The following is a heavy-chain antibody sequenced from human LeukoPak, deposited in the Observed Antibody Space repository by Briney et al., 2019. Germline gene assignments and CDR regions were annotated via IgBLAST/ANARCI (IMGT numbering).Heavy chain of an antibody. V-gene: IGHV3-23*01. CDR2: VSGSGANT. J-gene: IGHJ6*02. Sequence: NPGGSLRLSCAASGFTFSNYAINWARQAPGKGLEWVSAVSGSGANTYYADSVKGRFTISRDNSKDTLYLQMNRLRVEDTAVYFCARVLGGFPYYSGMDVWGQGTTVAVSS. CDR1: GFTFSNYA. D-gene: IGHD3-10*01. CDR3: ARVLGGFPYYSGMDV.